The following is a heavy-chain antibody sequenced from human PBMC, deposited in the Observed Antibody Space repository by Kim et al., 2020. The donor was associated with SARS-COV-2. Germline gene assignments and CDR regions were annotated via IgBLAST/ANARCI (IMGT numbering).Heavy chain of an antibody. J-gene: IGHJ3*02. CDR3: THVSGTTLAFCDVLD. V-gene: IGHV3-73*01. Sequence: GGSLRLSCAASGFTFSSSAIHCVRQASGKGLEWVGRIRSKVNSYPPASAASVKGSLTISRDDSKYTGYLQITSLKTEDTPGNSCTHVSGTTLAFCDVLD. CDR2: IRSKVNSYPP. D-gene: IGHD1-1*01. CDR1: GFTFSSSA.